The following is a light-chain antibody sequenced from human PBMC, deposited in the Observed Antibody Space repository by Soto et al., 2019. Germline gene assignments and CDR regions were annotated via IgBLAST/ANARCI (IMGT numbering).Light chain of an antibody. Sequence: EVVLTQSPATLSVSPGARAPLSCRASQSVSSNLAWYQQKPGQAPRLLIYGASTRATGIPARFSGSGSGTEFTLTISSLQSEDFAVYYCQQYNNWPWTFGQGTKV. CDR2: GAS. J-gene: IGKJ1*01. CDR1: QSVSSN. V-gene: IGKV3-15*01. CDR3: QQYNNWPWT.